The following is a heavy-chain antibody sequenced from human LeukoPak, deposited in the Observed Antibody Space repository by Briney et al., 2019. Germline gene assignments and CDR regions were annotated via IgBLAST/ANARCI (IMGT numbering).Heavy chain of an antibody. CDR2: ISSSSSYI. CDR3: ARASTSCYDY. D-gene: IGHD2-2*01. CDR1: GFTFSSYS. J-gene: IGHJ4*02. V-gene: IGHV3-21*01. Sequence: PGGSLRLSCAAFGFTFSSYSMNWVRQAPGRGLEWVSSISSSSSYIYYADSVKGRFTISRDNAKNSLYLQMNSLRAEDTAVYYCARASTSCYDYWGQGTLVTVSS.